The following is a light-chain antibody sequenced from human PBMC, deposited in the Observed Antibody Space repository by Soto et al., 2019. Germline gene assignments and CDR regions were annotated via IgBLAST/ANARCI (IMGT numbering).Light chain of an antibody. V-gene: IGKV1-27*01. CDR2: VAS. CDR3: QKYNSAPWT. J-gene: IGKJ1*01. Sequence: DIQMTQSPSSLSASVGDRVTITCRASQGISNYLAWYQQQPGKVPKLLIYVASTLQSGVPSRFSGSGSGTDFTLTISSLQPEDGATYYCQKYNSAPWTFGRGTKVEIK. CDR1: QGISNY.